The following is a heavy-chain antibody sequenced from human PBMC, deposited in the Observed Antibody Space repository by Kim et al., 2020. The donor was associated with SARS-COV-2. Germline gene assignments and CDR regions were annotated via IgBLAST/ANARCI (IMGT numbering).Heavy chain of an antibody. V-gene: IGHV4-34*01. Sequence: SETLSLTCAVYGGSFSGYYWSWIRQPPGKGLEWIGEINHSGSTNYNPSLKSRVTISVDTSKNQLSLKLSSVTAADTAVYYCSRAGQWLPDWGYYFDYWG. CDR2: INHSGST. J-gene: IGHJ4*01. CDR3: SRAGQWLPDWGYYFDY. CDR1: GGSFSGYY. D-gene: IGHD6-19*01.